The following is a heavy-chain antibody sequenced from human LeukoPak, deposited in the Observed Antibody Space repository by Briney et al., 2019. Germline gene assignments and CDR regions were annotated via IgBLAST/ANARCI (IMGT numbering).Heavy chain of an antibody. D-gene: IGHD3-22*01. CDR2: INHSGST. V-gene: IGHV4-34*01. CDR3: ANDDYYDSSGQLDAFDI. CDR1: GGSFSGYY. Sequence: SETLSLTCAVYGGSFSGYYWSWIRQPPGKGLEWIGEINHSGSTNYNPSLKSRVTISVDTSKNQFSLKLSSVTAADTAVYYCANDDYYDSSGQLDAFDIWGQGTMVTVSS. J-gene: IGHJ3*02.